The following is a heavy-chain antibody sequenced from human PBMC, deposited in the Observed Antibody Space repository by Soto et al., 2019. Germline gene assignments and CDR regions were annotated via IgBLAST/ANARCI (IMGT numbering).Heavy chain of an antibody. CDR2: IIPIVGTG. CDR3: ARDLRAAGRPGMDV. CDR1: GGSFSSNA. D-gene: IGHD6-13*01. V-gene: IGHV1-69*01. Sequence: QVQLVQSGAEVKKPGSSVKVSCKASGGSFSSNAISWVRQAPGQGLEWMGGIIPIVGTGNYAQNFQGRVTITADESTSTAYMELSSLRCEDTAMYYCARDLRAAGRPGMDVWGQGTTVTVSS. J-gene: IGHJ6*02.